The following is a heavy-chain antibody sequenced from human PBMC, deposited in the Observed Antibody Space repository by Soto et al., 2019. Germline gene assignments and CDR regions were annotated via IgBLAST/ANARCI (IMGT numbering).Heavy chain of an antibody. CDR1: GFTFTSSA. V-gene: IGHV1-58*01. CDR2: IAVGSGNA. D-gene: IGHD2-8*01. Sequence: AVKVSCKTSGFTFTSSAVQWVRQTRGQGLEWIGWIAVGSGNAKYSQKFQERVTITRDMSSDTAYLEMSSLRHGDTAVYYCTVYTYGPDYWGQGTLVPVSS. J-gene: IGHJ4*02. CDR3: TVYTYGPDY.